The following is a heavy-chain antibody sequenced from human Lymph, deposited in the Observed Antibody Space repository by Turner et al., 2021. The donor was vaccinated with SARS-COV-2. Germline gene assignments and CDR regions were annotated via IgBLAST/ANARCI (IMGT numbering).Heavy chain of an antibody. J-gene: IGHJ4*02. CDR1: GCTFDDYA. CDR2: ISGDGGGT. V-gene: IGHV3-43*02. D-gene: IGHD2-15*01. Sequence: GEYGGGAVQHGVSLRLSCAASGCTFDDYAMHWVRQAPGEGLEWVALISGDGGGTYYADSVKGRFTISRDNSKTSLSLQMNSLRAEDTAVYYCAKDPGYCSGGSCYPRKYFDFWGQGTLVTVSA. CDR3: AKDPGYCSGGSCYPRKYFDF.